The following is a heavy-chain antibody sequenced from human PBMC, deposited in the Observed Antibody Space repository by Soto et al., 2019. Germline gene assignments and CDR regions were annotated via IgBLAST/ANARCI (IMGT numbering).Heavy chain of an antibody. CDR1: GSDITTYY. V-gene: IGHV4-59*01. D-gene: IGHD3-9*01. CDR3: ARCPIDHNWFDP. J-gene: IGHJ5*02. Sequence: SETLSLTCTVSGSDITTYYWSWLRQSPGKGLEWIGHIYDTGSTTYNPSLKSRVTISVDTSNKQFSLRLTSVTAADTAVYYCARCPIDHNWFDPWGQGTLVTVS. CDR2: IYDTGST.